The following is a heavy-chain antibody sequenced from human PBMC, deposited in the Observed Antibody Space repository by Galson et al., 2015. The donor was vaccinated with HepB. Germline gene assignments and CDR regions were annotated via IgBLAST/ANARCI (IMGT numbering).Heavy chain of an antibody. Sequence: SLRLSCAASGFTFSNYWMSWVRQAPGKGLEWVANIKQDGSEKYYVDSVKGRFTITRDNAKNSLYLEMNSLRAEDTAVYYCARAPTVVLGYGMDVWGQGTTVTVSS. V-gene: IGHV3-7*03. CDR1: GFTFSNYW. J-gene: IGHJ6*02. CDR2: IKQDGSEK. CDR3: ARAPTVVLGYGMDV. D-gene: IGHD2/OR15-2a*01.